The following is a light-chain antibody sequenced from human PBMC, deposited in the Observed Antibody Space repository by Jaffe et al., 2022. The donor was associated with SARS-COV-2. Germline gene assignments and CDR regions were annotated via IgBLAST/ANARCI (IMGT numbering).Light chain of an antibody. CDR3: QQRSSNFFT. CDR1: QSVSSY. CDR2: DAS. Sequence: EIVLTQSPATLSLSPGERATLSCRASQSVSSYLAWYQQKPGQAPRLLIYDASNRATGIPARFSGSGSGTDFTLTISSLEPEDFAVYYCQQRSSNFFTFGPGTKVDLK. V-gene: IGKV3-11*01. J-gene: IGKJ3*01.